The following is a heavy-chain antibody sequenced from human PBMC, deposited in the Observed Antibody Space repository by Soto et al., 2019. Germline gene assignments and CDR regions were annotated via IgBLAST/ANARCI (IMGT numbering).Heavy chain of an antibody. J-gene: IGHJ6*02. D-gene: IGHD3-22*01. CDR2: ISWDGGST. CDR1: GFTFDDYT. Sequence: GGSLRLSCAASGFTFDDYTMHWVRQAPGKGLEWVSLISWDGGSTYYADSVKGRFTISRDNSKNSLYLQMNSLRTEDTALYYCAKYDSSGYGMDVWGQGTTVTVSS. CDR3: AKYDSSGYGMDV. V-gene: IGHV3-43*01.